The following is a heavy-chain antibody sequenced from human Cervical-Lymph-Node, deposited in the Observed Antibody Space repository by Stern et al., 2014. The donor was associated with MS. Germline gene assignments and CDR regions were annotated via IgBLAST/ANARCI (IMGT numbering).Heavy chain of an antibody. CDR1: GGSLSTYT. J-gene: IGHJ4*02. Sequence: QVQLVQSGAELKKPGSSVQVSCKASGGSLSTYTITWVRQAPGQGLEWMGRIIPALNVANYAQKFQGRLTITADKSTSTAYMEMSSLRSDDTAVYYCAGPAPLDWGQGTLVTVSS. CDR3: AGPAPLD. V-gene: IGHV1-69*09. D-gene: IGHD2-2*01. CDR2: IIPALNVA.